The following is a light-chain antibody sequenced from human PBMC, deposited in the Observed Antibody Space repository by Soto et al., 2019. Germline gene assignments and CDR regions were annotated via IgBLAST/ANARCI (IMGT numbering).Light chain of an antibody. CDR2: LAS. CDR3: QQYKSFPRT. Sequence: DIQMTQSPSTLSASVGDTVTITCRASQGISSWLAWYQQKPGKAPKVLIYLASSLESGVPSRFSGSGSGTEFTLTISSLQPDDFATYYCQQYKSFPRTFGQGTKVEIK. J-gene: IGKJ1*01. V-gene: IGKV1-5*03. CDR1: QGISSW.